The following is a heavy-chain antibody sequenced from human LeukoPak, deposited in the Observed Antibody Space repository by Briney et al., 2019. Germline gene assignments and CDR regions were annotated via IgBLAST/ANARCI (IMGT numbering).Heavy chain of an antibody. J-gene: IGHJ5*02. CDR3: AKMAFGAVASNWFDP. Sequence: PGGSLRLSCAASGFTFSSYAMSWVRQAPGKGLERVSAISGSGGSTYYADSVKGRFTISRDNSKNTLYLQMNSLRAEDTAVYYCAKMAFGAVASNWFDPWGQGTLVTVSS. V-gene: IGHV3-23*01. CDR1: GFTFSSYA. CDR2: ISGSGGST. D-gene: IGHD6-19*01.